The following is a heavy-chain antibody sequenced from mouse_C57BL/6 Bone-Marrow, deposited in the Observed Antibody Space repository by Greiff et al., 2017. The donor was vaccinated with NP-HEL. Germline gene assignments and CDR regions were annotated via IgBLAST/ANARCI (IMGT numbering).Heavy chain of an antibody. CDR3: ARLYYGAHFDY. V-gene: IGHV3-8*01. CDR2: ISYSGST. CDR1: GYSITSDY. J-gene: IGHJ2*01. D-gene: IGHD1-1*01. Sequence: EVHLVESGPGLAKPSQTLSLTSSVPGYSITSDYWNWIRKFPGNKLEYMWYISYSGSTYYNPSLKSRISITRDTSKNQYYLQLNSVTTEDTATYYCARLYYGAHFDYWGQGTTLTVSS.